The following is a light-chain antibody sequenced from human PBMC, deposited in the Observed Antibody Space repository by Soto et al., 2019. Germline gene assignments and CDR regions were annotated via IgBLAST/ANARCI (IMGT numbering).Light chain of an antibody. CDR1: QSLANSF. CDR3: QRYDSFRT. V-gene: IGKV3-20*01. Sequence: EFVLTQSPGTLSLSPGERATLSCRASQSLANSFIAWYQQKPGQAPRLLIYDTSSRASGIPDRFSGSGSGTDFTLTISRLETEDFAVYYCQRYDSFRTFGQGTKVDIK. CDR2: DTS. J-gene: IGKJ1*01.